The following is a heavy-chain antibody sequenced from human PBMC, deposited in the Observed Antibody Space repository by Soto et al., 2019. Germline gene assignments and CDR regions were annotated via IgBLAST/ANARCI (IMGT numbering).Heavy chain of an antibody. CDR1: GGTFSSYT. V-gene: IGHV1-69*10. J-gene: IGHJ6*03. D-gene: IGHD6-13*01. Sequence: ASVKVSCKASGGTFSSYTISWVRQAPGQGLEWMGRIIPILGIANYAQKFQGRVTITADKSTSTAYMELSSLRSEDTAVYYCARDLIAAGGADYYYYMDVWGKGTTVTVSS. CDR2: IIPILGIA. CDR3: ARDLIAAGGADYYYYMDV.